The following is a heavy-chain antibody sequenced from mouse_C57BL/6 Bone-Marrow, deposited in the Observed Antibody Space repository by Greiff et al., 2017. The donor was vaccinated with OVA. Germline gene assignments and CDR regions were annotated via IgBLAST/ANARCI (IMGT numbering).Heavy chain of an antibody. J-gene: IGHJ3*01. Sequence: EVQLVESGPVLARPGASVKMSCKTSGYTFTSYWMHWVKQRPGQGLEWIGAIYPGNSDTSYNQKFKGKAKLTAVTSASTAYMELSSLTNEDSAVYYCTRSLLRYPAWFAYWGQGTLVTVSA. V-gene: IGHV1-5*01. CDR1: GYTFTSYW. CDR2: IYPGNSDT. D-gene: IGHD1-1*01. CDR3: TRSLLRYPAWFAY.